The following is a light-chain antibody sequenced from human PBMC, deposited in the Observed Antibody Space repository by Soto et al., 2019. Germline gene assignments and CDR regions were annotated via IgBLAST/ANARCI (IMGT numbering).Light chain of an antibody. CDR3: QQYGSSQWT. Sequence: DIVVTQSPATLSASPPERVTLXRRASQFVSSRLAWYQRRPGQVPRLLIYDTSTRASGIPDRFSGSGSGTDFSLTISRLEPEDFAVYYCQQYGSSQWTFGQGTKVDI. J-gene: IGKJ1*01. CDR2: DTS. CDR1: QFVSSR. V-gene: IGKV3-20*01.